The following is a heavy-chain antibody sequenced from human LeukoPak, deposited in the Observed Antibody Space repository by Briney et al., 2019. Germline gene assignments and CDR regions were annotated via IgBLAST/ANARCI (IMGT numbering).Heavy chain of an antibody. J-gene: IGHJ4*02. CDR3: AKAARRGELLESHFDY. V-gene: IGHV3-9*01. CDR1: GFTFDDYA. CDR2: ISWNSGSI. D-gene: IGHD1-26*01. Sequence: GGSLRLSCAASGFTFDDYAMHWVRHAPGKGLEWVSGISWNSGSIGYADSVKGRFTISRDNAKNSLYLQMNSLRAEDTALYYCAKAARRGELLESHFDYWGQGTLVTVSS.